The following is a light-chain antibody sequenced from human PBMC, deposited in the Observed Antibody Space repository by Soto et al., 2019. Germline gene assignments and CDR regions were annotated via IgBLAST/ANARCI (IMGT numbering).Light chain of an antibody. CDR3: QQHNQWPIT. Sequence: EIVMTQSPATLSVSPGETASLSCRASQSACNLLAWYQQKPGQAPRLLIYYISTRATGIPARFSGSGSGTEFTLTINSLQSEDSAVYYCQQHNQWPITFGQGTRLEIK. J-gene: IGKJ5*01. CDR1: QSACNL. CDR2: YIS. V-gene: IGKV3D-15*01.